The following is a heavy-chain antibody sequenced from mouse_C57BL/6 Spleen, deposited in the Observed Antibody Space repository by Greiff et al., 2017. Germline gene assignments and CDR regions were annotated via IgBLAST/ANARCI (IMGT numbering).Heavy chain of an antibody. CDR3: ARGNDGYPYYFDY. CDR2: IDPSDSYT. Sequence: VQLQQPGAELVKPGASVKLSCKASGYTFTSYWMQWVKQRPGQGLEWIGEIDPSDSYTNYNQKFKGKATLTVDTSSSTAYMQLSSLTSEDSAVYYCARGNDGYPYYFDYWGQGTTLTVSS. V-gene: IGHV1-50*01. J-gene: IGHJ2*01. D-gene: IGHD2-3*01. CDR1: GYTFTSYW.